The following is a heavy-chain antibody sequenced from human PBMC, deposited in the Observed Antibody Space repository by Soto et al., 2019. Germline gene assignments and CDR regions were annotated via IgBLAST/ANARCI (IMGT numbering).Heavy chain of an antibody. CDR1: GYTFTSYA. D-gene: IGHD3-22*01. V-gene: IGHV1-3*01. CDR3: ARPIRADSSGYGMDV. J-gene: IGHJ6*02. CDR2: INAGNGNT. Sequence: ASVKVSCKASGYTFTSYAMHWVRQAPGQRLEWMGWINAGNGNTKYSQKFQGRVTITRDTSASTAYMELSSLRSEDTAVYYCARPIRADSSGYGMDVWGQGTTVTVSS.